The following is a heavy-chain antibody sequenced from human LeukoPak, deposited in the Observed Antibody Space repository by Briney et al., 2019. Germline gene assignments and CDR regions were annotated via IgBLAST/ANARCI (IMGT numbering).Heavy chain of an antibody. CDR3: ARNRIGYCSSTSCRRTAFDI. V-gene: IGHV1-18*01. Sequence: ASVKVSCKASGYTFTSYGISWVRQAPGQGLEWMGWISAYNGNTNYAQKLQGRVTMTTDTSTSTAYMELRSLRSDDTAVYYCARNRIGYCSSTSCRRTAFDIWGQGTMVTVSS. CDR1: GYTFTSYG. J-gene: IGHJ3*02. CDR2: ISAYNGNT. D-gene: IGHD2-2*01.